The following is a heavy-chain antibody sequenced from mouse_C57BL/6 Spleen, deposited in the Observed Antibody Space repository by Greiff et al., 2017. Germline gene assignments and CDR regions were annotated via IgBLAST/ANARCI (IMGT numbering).Heavy chain of an antibody. J-gene: IGHJ3*01. D-gene: IGHD2-12*01. V-gene: IGHV1-64*01. CDR1: GYTFTSYW. CDR2: IHPNSGST. CDR3: ARRLSNDLAWLAY. Sequence: QVQLQQPGAELVKPGASVKLSCKASGYTFTSYWMHWVKQRPGQGLEWIGMIHPNSGSTNYNEKFKSKATLTVDKSSSTAYMQLSSLTAEDSAVYYCARRLSNDLAWLAYWGQGTLVTVSA.